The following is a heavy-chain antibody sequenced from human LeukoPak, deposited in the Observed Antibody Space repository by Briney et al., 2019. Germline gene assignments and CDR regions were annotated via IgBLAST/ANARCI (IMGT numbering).Heavy chain of an antibody. D-gene: IGHD3-10*01. Sequence: PGGSLRLSCAASGFTVSSNYMSWVRQAPGKGLEWVAFIRYDGSNKYYADSMKGRFTISRDNSKNTLYLQMNSLRAEDTAVYYCARQLRLWFGEHRGGFDYWGQGTLVTVSS. CDR3: ARQLRLWFGEHRGGFDY. J-gene: IGHJ4*02. V-gene: IGHV3-30*02. CDR1: GFTVSSNY. CDR2: IRYDGSNK.